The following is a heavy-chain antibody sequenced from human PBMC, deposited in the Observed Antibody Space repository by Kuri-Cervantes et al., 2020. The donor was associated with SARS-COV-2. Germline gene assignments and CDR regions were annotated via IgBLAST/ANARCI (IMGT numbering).Heavy chain of an antibody. CDR2: ISSSSTI. D-gene: IGHD1-26*01. V-gene: IGHV3-69-1*02. Sequence: GGSLRLSCSCAASGFTFSDYYMNWVRQAPGKGLEWVSSISSSSTIYYADSVKGRFTISRDNAKNSLYLQMNSLRAEDTAVYYCARASLQEYSGNYFHYFDYWGQGTLVTVSS. J-gene: IGHJ4*02. CDR3: ARASLQEYSGNYFHYFDY. CDR1: GFTFSDYY.